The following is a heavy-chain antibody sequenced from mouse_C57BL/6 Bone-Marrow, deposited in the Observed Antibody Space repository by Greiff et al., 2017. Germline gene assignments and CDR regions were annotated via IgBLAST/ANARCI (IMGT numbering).Heavy chain of an antibody. CDR3: ARKFYYYGSSLDY. CDR2: IYPGDGDT. CDR1: GYAFSSYW. D-gene: IGHD1-1*01. V-gene: IGHV1-80*01. J-gene: IGHJ2*01. Sequence: LQQSGASVKISCKASGYAFSSYWMNWVKQRPGKGLEWIGQIYPGDGDTNYNGKFKGKATLTADKSSSTAYMQLSSLTSEDSAVYFCARKFYYYGSSLDYWGQGTTLTVSS.